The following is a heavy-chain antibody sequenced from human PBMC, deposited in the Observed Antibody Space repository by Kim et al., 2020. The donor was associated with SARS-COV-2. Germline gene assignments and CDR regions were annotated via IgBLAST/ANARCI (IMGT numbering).Heavy chain of an antibody. CDR3: ARGAQWELLSTFDY. J-gene: IGHJ4*02. V-gene: IGHV4-39*07. Sequence: PSLKSRVTISVDTSKNQFSLKLSSVTAADTAVYYCARGAQWELLSTFDYWGQGTLVTVSS. D-gene: IGHD1-26*01.